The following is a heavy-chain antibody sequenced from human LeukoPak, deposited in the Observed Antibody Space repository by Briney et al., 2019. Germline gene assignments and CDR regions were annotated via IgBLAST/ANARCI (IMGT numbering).Heavy chain of an antibody. J-gene: IGHJ4*02. Sequence: PSETLSLTCIVSGDSISSGSFYWGWIRQPPGQGLEWIGSIDYSGSSYYNPSLQSRVTISVDTSKNQFSLKLSSVTAADTAVYYCARDQYGGDQYYYDSSGYPYYFDYWGQGTLVTVSS. D-gene: IGHD3-22*01. CDR2: IDYSGSS. CDR3: ARDQYGGDQYYYDSSGYPYYFDY. V-gene: IGHV4-39*07. CDR1: GDSISSGSFY.